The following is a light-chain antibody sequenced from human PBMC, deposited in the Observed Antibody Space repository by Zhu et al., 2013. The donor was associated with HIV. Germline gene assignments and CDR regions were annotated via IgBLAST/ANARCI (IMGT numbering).Light chain of an antibody. J-gene: IGLJ1*01. CDR2: EVS. V-gene: IGLV2-8*01. CDR1: SSDIGVYNY. Sequence: QSALTQPPSASGSPGQSVTISCTGTSSDIGVYNYVSWYQQHPGKAPKLMIYEVSQRPSGVPDRFSGSKSGNMASLTVSGLQAEDEADYYCSSYAGSNIPYVFGTGTKVTVL. CDR3: SSYAGSNIPYV.